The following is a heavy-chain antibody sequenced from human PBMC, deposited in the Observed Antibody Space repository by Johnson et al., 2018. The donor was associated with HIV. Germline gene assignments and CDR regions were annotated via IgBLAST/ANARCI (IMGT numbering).Heavy chain of an antibody. V-gene: IGHV3-30-3*01. J-gene: IGHJ3*01. Sequence: QVQLVESGGGVVQPGRSLSLSCVGSGFNFSHYALHWVRQAPGKGLEWVAVISYDGSNKYYTDSVKGRFTISRDNSKNTLYLQMNSLTADDTAIYYCARDATPWGGDYVGYAFDLWGQGTNVIVSS. D-gene: IGHD4-17*01. CDR3: ARDATPWGGDYVGYAFDL. CDR2: ISYDGSNK. CDR1: GFNFSHYA.